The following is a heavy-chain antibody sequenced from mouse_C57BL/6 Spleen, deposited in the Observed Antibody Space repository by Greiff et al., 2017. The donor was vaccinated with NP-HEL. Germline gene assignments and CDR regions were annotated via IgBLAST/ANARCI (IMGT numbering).Heavy chain of an antibody. CDR2: IDPENGDT. D-gene: IGHD1-1*01. J-gene: IGHJ1*03. Sequence: VQLQQSGAELVRPGASVKLSCTASGFNIKDDYMHWVKQRPEQGLEWIGWIDPENGDTEYASKFQGKATITADTSSNTAYLQLSSLTSEDTAVYYCTTVDCGSSSYWYFDVWGTGTTVTVSS. CDR1: GFNIKDDY. CDR3: TTVDCGSSSYWYFDV. V-gene: IGHV14-4*01.